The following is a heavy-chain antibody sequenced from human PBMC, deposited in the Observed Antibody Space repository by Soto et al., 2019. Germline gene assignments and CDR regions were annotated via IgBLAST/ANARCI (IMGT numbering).Heavy chain of an antibody. Sequence: SETLSLTCTVSGGSITTGGSYWSWIRQHPGKGLEWIGNIYHSGNTYYNPSLRSRLTISVDTSKNHFSLMVDSVTAADTAVYYCARARFQVLYGKPYFDSWGQGTLVTVSS. CDR3: ARARFQVLYGKPYFDS. V-gene: IGHV4-31*03. J-gene: IGHJ4*02. D-gene: IGHD2-2*02. CDR2: IYHSGNT. CDR1: GGSITTGGSY.